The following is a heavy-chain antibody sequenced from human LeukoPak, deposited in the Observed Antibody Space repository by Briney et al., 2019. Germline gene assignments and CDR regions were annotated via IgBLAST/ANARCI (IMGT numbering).Heavy chain of an antibody. D-gene: IGHD3-16*02. J-gene: IGHJ6*03. CDR3: ARGAYDYVWGSYRYYYYMDV. V-gene: IGHV4-34*01. CDR1: GGSFGGYY. Sequence: SETLSLTCAVYGGSFGGYYWSWIRQPPGKGLEWIGSIYYSGSTYYNPSLKSRVTISVDTSKNQFSLKLSSVTAADTAVYYCARGAYDYVWGSYRYYYYMDVWGKGTTVTVSS. CDR2: IYYSGST.